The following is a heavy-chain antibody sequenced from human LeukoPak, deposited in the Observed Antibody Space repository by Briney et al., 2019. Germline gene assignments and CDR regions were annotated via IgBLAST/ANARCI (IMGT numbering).Heavy chain of an antibody. CDR3: ARETLGGWFLD. Sequence: ASVKVSCKASGYTFTGYYMHLVRKAPGQGLEWMGWMKSNSGNTGYAQKFQGRVTMTRDTSISTAYMELSSLGSEDTALYYCARETLGGWFLDWSEGTLVTVFS. J-gene: IGHJ4*01. D-gene: IGHD6-19*01. CDR1: GYTFTGYY. V-gene: IGHV1-8*02. CDR2: MKSNSGNT.